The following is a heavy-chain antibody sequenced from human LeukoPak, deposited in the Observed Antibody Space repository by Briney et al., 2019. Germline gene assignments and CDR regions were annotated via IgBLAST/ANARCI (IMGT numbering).Heavy chain of an antibody. V-gene: IGHV3-21*01. Sequence: GGSLRLSCAASGFTFSSYSMNWVRQAPGKGLEWVSSISSSGSYIYYADSVKGRFTISRDNAKNSLYLQMNSLRAEDTAVYYCARDEGIGGDSSGYFGYWGQGTLVTVSS. J-gene: IGHJ4*02. CDR3: ARDEGIGGDSSGYFGY. CDR2: ISSSGSYI. CDR1: GFTFSSYS. D-gene: IGHD3-22*01.